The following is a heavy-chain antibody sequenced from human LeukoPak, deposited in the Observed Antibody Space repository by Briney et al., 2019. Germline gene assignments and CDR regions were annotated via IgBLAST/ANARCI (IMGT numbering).Heavy chain of an antibody. CDR1: GYTFTSYD. D-gene: IGHD3-10*02. J-gene: IGHJ4*02. CDR2: MNPNSGNT. Sequence: ASVKVSCKASGYTFTSYDINWVRQATGQGLEWMGWMNPNSGNTGYAQKFQGRVTMTRNTSISTAYMELSSLRSEDTAVYYCARVPRLLNVRGVPIDYWGQGTLVTVSS. V-gene: IGHV1-8*01. CDR3: ARVPRLLNVRGVPIDY.